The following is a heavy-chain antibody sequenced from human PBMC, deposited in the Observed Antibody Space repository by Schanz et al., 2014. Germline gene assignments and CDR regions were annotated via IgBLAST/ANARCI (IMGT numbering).Heavy chain of an antibody. J-gene: IGHJ4*02. V-gene: IGHV3-23*01. CDR3: VKTLGGAGLTLYFDH. CDR2: ISGSGGDT. D-gene: IGHD3-10*01. Sequence: EVQLLESGGGLVQPGGSLRLSCAASGFTFSSYAMSWVRQAPGKGLEWVSAISGSGGDTYYADSVKGRFTISRDNSKNTLYLQMNSLRAEDTAIYYCVKTLGGAGLTLYFDHWGQGSLVTVSS. CDR1: GFTFSSYA.